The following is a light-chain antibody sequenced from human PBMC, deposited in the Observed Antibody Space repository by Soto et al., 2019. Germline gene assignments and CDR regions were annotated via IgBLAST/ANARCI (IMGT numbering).Light chain of an antibody. V-gene: IGKV1D-8*03. Sequence: VMRMTQGPSLLPASPGDRVTINCRMSQGISSYLAWYQQQPGKAPELLIYAASSLQSGVPSRFSGSGSGTEFFFTISSPQHDDFTPYYYQLNNSHPWTFDPVTEVDIK. J-gene: IGKJ1*01. CDR2: AAS. CDR1: QGISSY. CDR3: QLNNSHPWT.